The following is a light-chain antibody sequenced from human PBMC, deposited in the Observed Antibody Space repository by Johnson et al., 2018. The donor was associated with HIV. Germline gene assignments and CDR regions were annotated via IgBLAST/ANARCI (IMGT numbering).Light chain of an antibody. V-gene: IGLV1-51*02. Sequence: QAVLTQPPSVSAAPGQKVTISCSGSSSNIGNNYVSWYQQLPGTAPKLLIYENNKRPSGIPDRFSGSKSGTSATLGITGLQTGDEADYYCGTWDSRLGAWVFGTGTKVTVL. CDR3: GTWDSRLGAWV. CDR1: SSNIGNNY. J-gene: IGLJ1*01. CDR2: ENN.